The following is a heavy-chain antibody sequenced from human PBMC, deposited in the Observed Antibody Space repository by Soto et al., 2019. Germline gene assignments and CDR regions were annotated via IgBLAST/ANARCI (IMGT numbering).Heavy chain of an antibody. V-gene: IGHV1-3*01. CDR1: GYTFTSYA. D-gene: IGHD2-15*01. CDR2: INAGNGNT. CDR3: AREGLNRGYCSGGSCYTDTGFYSYGMDV. J-gene: IGHJ6*02. Sequence: ASVKVSCKASGYTFTSYAMHWVRQAPGQRLEWMGWINAGNGNTKYSQKFQGRVTITRDTSASTAYMELSSLRSEDTAVYYCAREGLNRGYCSGGSCYTDTGFYSYGMDVWGQGTTITVSS.